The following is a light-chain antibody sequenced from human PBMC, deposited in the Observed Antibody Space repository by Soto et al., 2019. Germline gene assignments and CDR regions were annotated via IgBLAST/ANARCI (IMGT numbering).Light chain of an antibody. CDR3: QQRSNWPPIT. CDR2: DAS. V-gene: IGKV3-11*01. Sequence: VVLTQSPDTLSFSPGERATLSCRASQSVSSYLAWYQQKPGQAPRLLIYDASNRATGIPARFSGSGSGTDFTLTISSLETEDFAVYYGQQRSNWPPITFGQGTRLEIK. J-gene: IGKJ5*01. CDR1: QSVSSY.